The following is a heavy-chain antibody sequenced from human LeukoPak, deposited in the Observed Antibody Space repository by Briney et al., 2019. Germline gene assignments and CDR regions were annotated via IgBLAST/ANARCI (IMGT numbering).Heavy chain of an antibody. D-gene: IGHD2-15*01. CDR3: TRADWVVVAATFSCWTLVVTAIGIN. J-gene: IGHJ4*02. V-gene: IGHV3-30*03. Sequence: GGSLRLSCVISGYIFTHYGFHWVRQAPGKALEWVAYISYDGNNKYEDSVKGRFTISRDNSKNTLHLQMNSLKTEDTAVYYYTRADWVVVAATFSCWTLVVTAIGINWGQGTLVTVSS. CDR2: ISYDGNN. CDR1: GYIFTHYG.